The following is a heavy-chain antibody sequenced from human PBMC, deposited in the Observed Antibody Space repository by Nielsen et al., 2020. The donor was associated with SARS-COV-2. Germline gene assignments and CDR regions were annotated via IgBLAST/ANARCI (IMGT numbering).Heavy chain of an antibody. V-gene: IGHV3-11*05. D-gene: IGHD2/OR15-2a*01. Sequence: GESLKISCAASGFIFSDYAMAWVRQAPGKGLEWVSYISDSATFSNYADSVRGRFSISRDNAGNSLFLQLNSLTEDDTAVYFCARDHNPPTFWGQGTLVTVSS. CDR1: GFIFSDYA. J-gene: IGHJ4*02. CDR3: ARDHNPPTF. CDR2: ISDSATFS.